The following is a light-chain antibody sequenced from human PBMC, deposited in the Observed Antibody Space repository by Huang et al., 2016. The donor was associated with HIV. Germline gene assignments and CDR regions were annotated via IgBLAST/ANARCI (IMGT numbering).Light chain of an antibody. CDR3: QQRSNWPRT. Sequence: EFVLTQSPATLSLYPGERATLPCRASQSVSSYLAWYQQKPGQAPRLLIYDASRRATGVPARFSGSGSGTDFTLTISSLEPEDFAVYYCQQRSNWPRTFGQGTKVEI. CDR2: DAS. V-gene: IGKV3-11*01. J-gene: IGKJ1*01. CDR1: QSVSSY.